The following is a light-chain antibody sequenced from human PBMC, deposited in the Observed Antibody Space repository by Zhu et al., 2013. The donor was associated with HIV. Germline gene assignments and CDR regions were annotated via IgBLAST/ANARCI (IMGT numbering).Light chain of an antibody. CDR1: QNLNSKS. Sequence: EIVLTQSPDTLSLSPGESATLSCRATQNLNSKSLVWYQHKSGQPPRLLIYGASSRATDVPDKFSGSGSGTDFTLTINSLEPDDFAVYFCQQYDTSPWTFGQGTKVEIK. V-gene: IGKV3-20*01. J-gene: IGKJ1*01. CDR2: GAS. CDR3: QQYDTSPWT.